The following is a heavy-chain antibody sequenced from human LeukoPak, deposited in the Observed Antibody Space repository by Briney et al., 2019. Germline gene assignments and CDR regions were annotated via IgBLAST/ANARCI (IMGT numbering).Heavy chain of an antibody. CDR1: GYTFTGYY. CDR3: ARDRLGSGWSRNYFDY. V-gene: IGHV1-2*02. CDR2: INPNSGGT. Sequence: ASVKVSCKASGYTFTGYYMHWVRQAPGQGLEWMGWINPNSGGTSYAQKFQGRVTMTRDTSISTAYMELSRLRSDDTAVYYCARDRLGSGWSRNYFDYWGQGTLVTVSS. J-gene: IGHJ4*02. D-gene: IGHD6-19*01.